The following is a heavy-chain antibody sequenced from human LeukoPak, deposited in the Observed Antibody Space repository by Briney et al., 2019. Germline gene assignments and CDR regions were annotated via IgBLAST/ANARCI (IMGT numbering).Heavy chain of an antibody. CDR3: ARDRALVVPAATIVTPEDVFDI. D-gene: IGHD2-2*01. Sequence: TGKSLRLSCAASGFGFSSYAMHWVRQTPGKGLEWLALISYDGSNQHYAPSVKGRFTISRDNAKNTVDLQMNSLRPEDTAVYYCARDRALVVPAATIVTPEDVFDIWGQGTMVTVSS. V-gene: IGHV3-30*03. J-gene: IGHJ3*02. CDR2: ISYDGSNQ. CDR1: GFGFSSYA.